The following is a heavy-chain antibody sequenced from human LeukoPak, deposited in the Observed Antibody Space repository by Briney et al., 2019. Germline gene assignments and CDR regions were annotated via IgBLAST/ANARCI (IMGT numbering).Heavy chain of an antibody. CDR2: IIPIFGTA. CDR1: GGTFSSYA. V-gene: IGHV1-69*13. CDR3: ASLIYRVPRSFDY. D-gene: IGHD2-2*01. J-gene: IGHJ4*02. Sequence: SVKVSCKASGGTFSSYAISWVRQAPGQGLEWMGGIIPIFGTANYAQKYQGRVTITADESTSTAYMELGSLRSEDTAVYYCASLIYRVPRSFDYWGRGTLVTVSS.